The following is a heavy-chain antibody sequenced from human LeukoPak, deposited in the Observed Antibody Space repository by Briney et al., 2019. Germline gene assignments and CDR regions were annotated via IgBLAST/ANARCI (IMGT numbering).Heavy chain of an antibody. CDR2: IYHSGST. CDR1: GYSISSGYY. J-gene: IGHJ4*02. Sequence: SETLSLTCTVSGYSISSGYYWGWIRQPPGKGLEWIGSIYHSGSTYYNPSLKSRVTISVDTSKNQFSLKLSSVTAADTAVYYCARESAPIDYWGQGTLVIVSS. V-gene: IGHV4-38-2*02. CDR3: ARESAPIDY.